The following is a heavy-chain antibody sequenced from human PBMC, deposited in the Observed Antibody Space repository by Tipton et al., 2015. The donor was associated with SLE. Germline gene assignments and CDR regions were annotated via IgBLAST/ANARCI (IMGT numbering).Heavy chain of an antibody. CDR2: INPNTGNT. D-gene: IGHD6-19*01. CDR3: ARGPYNSAWYRFDP. Sequence: QLVQSGAEVKKPGASVKVSCQASGHTFTSYDINWVRQAAGQGLEWMGLINPNTGNTDYAQKFQGRVTMTRNTAISAAYMELSSLRSDDTAVYYCARGPYNSAWYRFDPWGQGTLVTVSS. J-gene: IGHJ5*02. V-gene: IGHV1-8*01. CDR1: GHTFTSYD.